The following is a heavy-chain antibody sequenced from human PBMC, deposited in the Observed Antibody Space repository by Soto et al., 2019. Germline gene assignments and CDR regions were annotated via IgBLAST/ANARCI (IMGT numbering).Heavy chain of an antibody. D-gene: IGHD3-3*01. J-gene: IGHJ5*02. CDR2: IIPIRGIA. Sequence: QVQLVQSGAEVKKPGSSVKVSCKASGGTFSSYTISWVRQAPGQGLEWMGRIIPIRGIANYAQKFQGRVKITADKSTSTAYMQRSSLRAEDTAVYYCARDLGSFPEVGGFDPWGQGTLVTVSS. CDR3: ARDLGSFPEVGGFDP. V-gene: IGHV1-69*08. CDR1: GGTFSSYT.